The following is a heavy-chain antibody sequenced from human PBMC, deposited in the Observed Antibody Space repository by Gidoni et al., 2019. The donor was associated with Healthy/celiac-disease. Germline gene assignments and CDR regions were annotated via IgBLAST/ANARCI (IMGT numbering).Heavy chain of an antibody. J-gene: IGHJ4*02. Sequence: QVQLVQSGAEVKTPGSSVKVSCKASGGTFSSYAISWVRQARGQGLEWMGGIIPICGTATYAQKFQGRVTITADKSTSTAYMELSSLRSEDTAVYYCARVVTGATQRGIFDYWGQGTLVTVSS. CDR2: IIPICGTA. D-gene: IGHD1-26*01. CDR3: ARVVTGATQRGIFDY. V-gene: IGHV1-69*06. CDR1: GGTFSSYA.